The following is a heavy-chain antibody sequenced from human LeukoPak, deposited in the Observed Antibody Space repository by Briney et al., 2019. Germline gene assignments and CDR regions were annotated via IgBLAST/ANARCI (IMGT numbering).Heavy chain of an antibody. V-gene: IGHV3-33*01. D-gene: IGHD3-22*01. CDR2: IWYDGSNK. CDR3: ARNYYYDSTRLYYFDY. CDR1: GFTFSSYG. J-gene: IGHJ4*02. Sequence: GGSLRLSCAASGFTFSSYGMHWVRQAPGKGLEWVAVIWYDGSNKYYADSVKGRFTISRDNSKNTLYLQMNSLRAEDTAVYYCARNYYYDSTRLYYFDYWGQGTLVTVSS.